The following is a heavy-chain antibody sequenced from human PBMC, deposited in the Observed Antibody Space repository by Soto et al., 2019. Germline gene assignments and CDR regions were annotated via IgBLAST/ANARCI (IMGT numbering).Heavy chain of an antibody. CDR1: GGTFSSYA. V-gene: IGHV1-69*13. D-gene: IGHD3-10*01. J-gene: IGHJ6*02. CDR3: ARAYYYGSGSYYNLEYYYGMDV. CDR2: IIPIFGTA. Sequence: SVKVSCKASGGTFSSYAISWVRQAPGQGLEWMGGIIPIFGTANYAQKFQGRVTITADESTSTAYMELSSLRSEDTAVYYCARAYYYGSGSYYNLEYYYGMDVWGQGTTVTVSS.